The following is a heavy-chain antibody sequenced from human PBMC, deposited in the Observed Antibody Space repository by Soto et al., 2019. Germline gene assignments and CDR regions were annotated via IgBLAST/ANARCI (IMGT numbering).Heavy chain of an antibody. J-gene: IGHJ5*02. Sequence: GGSMRLSCAASGFTFGTYAMSWVRQSPGKGLEWVSGISSSGVSTYYANSVRGRFTISRDNSKNTLYLQMSSLRAEDMAVYYCARGSAAGGVYNWFDPWGQGTLVTVSS. CDR1: GFTFGTYA. CDR3: ARGSAAGGVYNWFDP. CDR2: ISSSGVST. D-gene: IGHD6-13*01. V-gene: IGHV3-23*01.